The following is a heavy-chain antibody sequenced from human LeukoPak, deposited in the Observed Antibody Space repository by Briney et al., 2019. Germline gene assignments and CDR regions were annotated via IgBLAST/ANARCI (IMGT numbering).Heavy chain of an antibody. CDR3: ARDTTLGYCSSTSCTDGRARFDY. Sequence: ASVKVSCKASGYTFTSYGISWVRQAPGQGLEWMGWISAYNGNTNYAQKLQGRVTMTTDTSTSTAYMELRSLRSDDTAVYYCARDTTLGYCSSTSCTDGRARFDYWGQGTLVTVSS. V-gene: IGHV1-18*01. J-gene: IGHJ4*02. CDR2: ISAYNGNT. D-gene: IGHD2-2*01. CDR1: GYTFTSYG.